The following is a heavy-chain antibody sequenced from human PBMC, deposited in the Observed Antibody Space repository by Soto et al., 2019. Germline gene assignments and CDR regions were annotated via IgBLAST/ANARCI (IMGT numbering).Heavy chain of an antibody. CDR2: IIPVIAII. Sequence: VQLVQSGAEVKKPGSSVKVSCKASGAIFSSHTLSWVRQAPGQGLEWMGRIIPVIAIINYAQKFQDRATITADKSTNTAYMGLSNLRREDTAVYFCASLMGNSTGWVDYWGQGTLVTVSS. V-gene: IGHV1-69*02. J-gene: IGHJ4*02. D-gene: IGHD6-19*01. CDR1: GAIFSSHT. CDR3: ASLMGNSTGWVDY.